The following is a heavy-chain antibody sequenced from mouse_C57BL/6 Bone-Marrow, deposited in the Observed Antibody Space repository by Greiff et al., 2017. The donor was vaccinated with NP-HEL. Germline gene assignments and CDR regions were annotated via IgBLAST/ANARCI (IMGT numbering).Heavy chain of an antibody. CDR2: ISDGGSYT. J-gene: IGHJ1*03. D-gene: IGHD2-4*01. Sequence: DVMLVESGGGLVKPGGSLKLSCAASGFTFSSYAMSWVRQTPEKRLEWVATISDGGSYTYYLDNVKGRFTISRDNAKNNLYLQMSHLKSEDTAMYYCARPIYYDYDEDWYFDVWGTGTTVTVSS. CDR3: ARPIYYDYDEDWYFDV. V-gene: IGHV5-4*03. CDR1: GFTFSSYA.